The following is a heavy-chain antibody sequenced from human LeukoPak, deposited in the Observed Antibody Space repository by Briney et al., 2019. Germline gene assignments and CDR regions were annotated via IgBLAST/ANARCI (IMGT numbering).Heavy chain of an antibody. Sequence: PGGSLRLCCAASGFTFSNCAMHWVRQAPGKGLEWVAVISYDGSNKYYADSLKGRFTISRDNSKNTLFLQMNSLRAEDTAVFYCARDQPGTATGFDYWGQGTLVTVSS. CDR3: ARDQPGTATGFDY. J-gene: IGHJ4*02. CDR1: GFTFSNCA. D-gene: IGHD1-1*01. CDR2: ISYDGSNK. V-gene: IGHV3-30*04.